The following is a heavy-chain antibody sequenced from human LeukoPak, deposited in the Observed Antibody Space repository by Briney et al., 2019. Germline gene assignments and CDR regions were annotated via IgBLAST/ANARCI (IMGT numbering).Heavy chain of an antibody. CDR3: ARVEGRSGSYFVYFQH. V-gene: IGHV4-4*07. Sequence: PSQTLSLTCTVSGGSISSYYWSWIRQPAGKGLEWIGRICTSGSTNYNPSLKSRVTMSVDTSKNQFSLKLSSVTAADTAVYYCARVEGRSGSYFVYFQHWGQGTLVTVSS. CDR1: GGSISSYY. D-gene: IGHD1-26*01. CDR2: ICTSGST. J-gene: IGHJ1*01.